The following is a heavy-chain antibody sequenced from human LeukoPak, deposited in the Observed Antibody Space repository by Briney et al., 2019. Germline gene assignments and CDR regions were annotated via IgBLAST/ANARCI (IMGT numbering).Heavy chain of an antibody. Sequence: GGSLRLSCAASGFTFSSYSMNWVRQAPGKGLEWVSYISSSNTYIYYADSVKGRFTISRDNAKNSLYLQMNSLRAEDTAVYYCAREIVGGTSYWGQGTLVTVSS. D-gene: IGHD1-26*01. V-gene: IGHV3-21*01. CDR2: ISSSNTYI. J-gene: IGHJ4*02. CDR3: AREIVGGTSY. CDR1: GFTFSSYS.